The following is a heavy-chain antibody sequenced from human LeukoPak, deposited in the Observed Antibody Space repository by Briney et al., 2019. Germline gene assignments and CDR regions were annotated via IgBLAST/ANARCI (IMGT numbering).Heavy chain of an antibody. CDR1: GFTFSSYA. CDR3: AKGSGSYPFDY. V-gene: IGHV3-30-3*01. D-gene: IGHD1-26*01. J-gene: IGHJ4*02. Sequence: TGGSLRLSCAASGFTFSSYAMHWVRQAPGKGLEWVAVISYDGSNKYYADSVKGRFTISRDNSKNTLYLQMNSLRAEDTAVYYCAKGSGSYPFDYWGQGTLVTVSS. CDR2: ISYDGSNK.